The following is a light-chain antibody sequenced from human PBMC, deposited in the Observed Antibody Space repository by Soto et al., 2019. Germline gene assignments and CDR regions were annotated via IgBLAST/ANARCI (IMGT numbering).Light chain of an antibody. V-gene: IGKV3D-20*02. CDR3: QQRSNWREVT. Sequence: EIVLTQSPGTLSLSPGERATLSCRASQSVSSSYLAWYQQKPGQAPRLLIYNASKRATGIPARFSGSGSGTDFTLTVSSLEPGDFAVYYCQQRSNWREVTFGQGTRLEIK. CDR1: QSVSSSY. J-gene: IGKJ5*01. CDR2: NAS.